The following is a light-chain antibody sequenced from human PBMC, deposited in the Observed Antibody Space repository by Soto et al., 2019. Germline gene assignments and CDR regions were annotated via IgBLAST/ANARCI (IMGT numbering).Light chain of an antibody. V-gene: IGKV1-27*01. Sequence: DIPMTQAPSSLSASVGDRVTITCRASQGISNYLAWYQQQPGKPPQLLMYAASTLQSGVPSRFSGSGSGTDFTLTISSLQPEDVATYYCQRYNSVPPVTFGPGTKVNL. CDR2: AAS. J-gene: IGKJ3*01. CDR1: QGISNY. CDR3: QRYNSVPPVT.